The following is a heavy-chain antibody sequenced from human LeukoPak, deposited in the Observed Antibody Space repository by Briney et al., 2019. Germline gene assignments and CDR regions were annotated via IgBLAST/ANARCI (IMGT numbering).Heavy chain of an antibody. CDR3: ARDPDELRYFDWLTPPDY. J-gene: IGHJ4*02. CDR1: GFTFSSYS. V-gene: IGHV3-48*04. Sequence: GGSLRLSCAASGFTFSSYSMNWVRQAPGKGLEWVSCISSSSSTIYYADSVKGRFTISRDNAKNSLYLQMNSLRAEDTAVYYCARDPDELRYFDWLTPPDYWGQGTLVTVSS. CDR2: ISSSSSTI. D-gene: IGHD3-9*01.